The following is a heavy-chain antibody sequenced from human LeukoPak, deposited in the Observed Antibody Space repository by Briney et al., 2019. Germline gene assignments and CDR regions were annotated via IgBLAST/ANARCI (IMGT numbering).Heavy chain of an antibody. J-gene: IGHJ4*02. V-gene: IGHV1-69*04. CDR1: GGTFSSYA. CDR2: IIPIFGIA. CDR3: AGGYCSSTGCYTRHSSGWPFDY. D-gene: IGHD2-2*02. Sequence: ASVKVSCKASGGTFSSYAISWVRQAPGQGLEWMGRIIPIFGIANYAQKFQGRVTITADKSTSTAYMELSSLRSEDTAVYYCAGGYCSSTGCYTRHSSGWPFDYWGQGTLVTVSS.